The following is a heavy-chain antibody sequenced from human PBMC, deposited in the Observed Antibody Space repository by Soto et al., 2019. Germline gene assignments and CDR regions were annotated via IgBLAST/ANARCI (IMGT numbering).Heavy chain of an antibody. D-gene: IGHD6-19*01. V-gene: IGHV1-18*01. CDR3: ARDSAPYSGWPYYANVTPAY. CDR2: ISAYNGNT. CDR1: GYTFTSYG. J-gene: IGHJ4*02. Sequence: QVQLVQSGAEVKKPGASVKVSCKASGYTFTSYGISWVRQAPGQGLEWMGWISAYNGNTNYAQKLQGRVTMTTDTSTSTAYMELRRLRSDDTAVYYCARDSAPYSGWPYYANVTPAYWGQGTLVTVSS.